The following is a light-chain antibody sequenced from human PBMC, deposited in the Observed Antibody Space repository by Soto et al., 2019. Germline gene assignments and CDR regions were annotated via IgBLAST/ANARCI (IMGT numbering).Light chain of an antibody. Sequence: DIQMTQSPSTLSASVGDRVTITCRASQSVSSWLAGYQQKPGKAPKLLIYKASSLETGVRSRVSGSGSGTAFTLTISSLEPDDFATYYCQQYDSYSWTFGQGTKVEIK. V-gene: IGKV1-5*03. CDR1: QSVSSW. CDR2: KAS. CDR3: QQYDSYSWT. J-gene: IGKJ1*01.